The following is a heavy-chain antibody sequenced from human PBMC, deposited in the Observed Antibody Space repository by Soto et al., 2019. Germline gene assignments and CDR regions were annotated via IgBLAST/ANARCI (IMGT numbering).Heavy chain of an antibody. Sequence: TSETLSLTCTVSGGSISSGDYYWSWIRQPPGKGLEWIGYIYYSGGTYYDPSLKSRVTISVDTSKNQFSLKLSSVTAADTAVYYCARLVQLLQGRWFDPWGQGTLVTVS. CDR2: IYYSGGT. V-gene: IGHV4-30-4*01. CDR1: GGSISSGDYY. D-gene: IGHD2-15*01. J-gene: IGHJ5*02. CDR3: ARLVQLLQGRWFDP.